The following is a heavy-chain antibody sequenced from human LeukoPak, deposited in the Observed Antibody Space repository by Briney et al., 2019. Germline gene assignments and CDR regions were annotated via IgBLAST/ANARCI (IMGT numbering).Heavy chain of an antibody. V-gene: IGHV4-4*09. CDR1: GASISSSY. Sequence: SETLSLTCTVSGASISSSYWSWIRQPPGRGLEWIAFTYTSGSTNYNPSLKSRVTISVDTSKNQFSLTLRSVTAADTAVYYCARRDYDYYYMDVWGKGTTVTVSS. J-gene: IGHJ6*03. D-gene: IGHD4/OR15-4a*01. CDR3: ARRDYDYYYMDV. CDR2: TYTSGST.